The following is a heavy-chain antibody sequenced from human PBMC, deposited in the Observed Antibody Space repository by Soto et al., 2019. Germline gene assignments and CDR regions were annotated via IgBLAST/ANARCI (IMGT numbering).Heavy chain of an antibody. V-gene: IGHV3-23*01. D-gene: IGHD3-9*01. CDR2: ISGSGGST. Sequence: PGGSLRLSCAASRFTFSTNAMSWVRQAPGKGLEWVSAISGSGGSTYYAGSVKGRFTISRDNSKNTLYLQMNSLRAEDTAVYYCARGLRYFDWSHFDYWGQGTLVTVSS. J-gene: IGHJ4*02. CDR3: ARGLRYFDWSHFDY. CDR1: RFTFSTNA.